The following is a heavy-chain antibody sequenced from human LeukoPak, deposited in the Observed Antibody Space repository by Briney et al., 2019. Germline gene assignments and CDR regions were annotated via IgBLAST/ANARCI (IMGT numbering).Heavy chain of an antibody. Sequence: PSETLSLTCTVSGGSISSYYWSWIRQPPGKGLEWIGYIYYSGSTNYNPSLKSRVTISVDTSKNQFSLKLSSVTAADTAVYYCARLPLVEAAGITNDYWGQGTLVTVSS. CDR3: ARLPLVEAAGITNDY. D-gene: IGHD6-19*01. CDR1: GGSISSYY. J-gene: IGHJ4*02. V-gene: IGHV4-59*08. CDR2: IYYSGST.